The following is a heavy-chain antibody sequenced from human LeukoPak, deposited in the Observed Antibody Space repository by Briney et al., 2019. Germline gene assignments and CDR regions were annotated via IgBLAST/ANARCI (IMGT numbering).Heavy chain of an antibody. CDR2: ISYEGSNK. D-gene: IGHD3-10*01. CDR3: AKSPRGSGGSFFDY. V-gene: IGHV3-30*18. CDR1: GFTFSSYG. Sequence: PGGSLRLSCAASGFTFSSYGMHWVRQAPGKGLEWVAVISYEGSNKYYADSVKGRFTISRDNSKNTLYLQMNSLRAEDTAVYYCAKSPRGSGGSFFDYWGQGTLVTVSS. J-gene: IGHJ4*02.